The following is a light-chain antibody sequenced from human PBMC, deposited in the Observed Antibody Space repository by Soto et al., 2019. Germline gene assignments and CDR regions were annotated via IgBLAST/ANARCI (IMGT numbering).Light chain of an antibody. V-gene: IGKV3-20*01. Sequence: EIVLTQSPGTLSLSPGERATLSCRASQSVSSSYLAWYQQKPGQAPRLLIYGASSRATGIPDRFSVSGSGTDFTLTISRLEPEDFAVYYCQQYGSSLGTFGPGTKVDIK. J-gene: IGKJ3*01. CDR2: GAS. CDR1: QSVSSSY. CDR3: QQYGSSLGT.